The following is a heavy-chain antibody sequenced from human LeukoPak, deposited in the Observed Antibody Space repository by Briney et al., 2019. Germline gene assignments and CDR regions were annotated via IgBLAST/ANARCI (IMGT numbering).Heavy chain of an antibody. J-gene: IGHJ5*02. CDR3: ASLDTAKQPLANH. Sequence: PGGSLRLSCAASGFTFSDYSMNWVRQAPGKGLEWVSYISDTSNTKYYADSVKGRFTISRDNAKNSVYLQMNSLRDEDTAMYYCASLDTAKQPLANHWGQGTLVTVSS. D-gene: IGHD5-18*01. V-gene: IGHV3-48*02. CDR2: ISDTSNTK. CDR1: GFTFSDYS.